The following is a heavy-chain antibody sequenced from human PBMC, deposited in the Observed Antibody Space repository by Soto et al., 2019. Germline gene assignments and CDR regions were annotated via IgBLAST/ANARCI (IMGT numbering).Heavy chain of an antibody. V-gene: IGHV4-59*12. J-gene: IGHJ4*02. CDR1: GGSISSYY. CDR3: ARDKITGLLDY. CDR2: TYYSGST. D-gene: IGHD2-8*02. Sequence: PSETLSLTCTVSGGSISSYYWSWIRQPPGKGLEWIGYTYYSGSTNYNPSLKSQVTISVDTSKNQFSLKLSSVTAADTAVYYCARDKITGLLDYWGQGTLGTVS.